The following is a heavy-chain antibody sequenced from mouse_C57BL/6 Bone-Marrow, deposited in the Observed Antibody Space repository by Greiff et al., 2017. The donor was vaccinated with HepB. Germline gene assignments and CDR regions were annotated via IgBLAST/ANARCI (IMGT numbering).Heavy chain of an antibody. CDR1: GFTFNTYA. D-gene: IGHD2-3*01. Sequence: DVQLVESGGGLVQPKGSLKLSCAASGFTFNTYAMHWVRQAPGKGLEWVARIRSKSSNYATYYADSVKDRFTISRDDSQSMLYLQMNNLKTEDTAMYYCVRGVTTLYYYAMDYWGQGTSVTVSS. CDR3: VRGVTTLYYYAMDY. J-gene: IGHJ4*01. CDR2: IRSKSSNYAT. V-gene: IGHV10-3*01.